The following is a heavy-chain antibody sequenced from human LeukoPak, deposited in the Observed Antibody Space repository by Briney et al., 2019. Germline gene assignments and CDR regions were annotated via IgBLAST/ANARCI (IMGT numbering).Heavy chain of an antibody. Sequence: SETLSLTCTVSGGSISSGGYCWSWLRQPPGKGLEWIGYIYHSGSTYYHPSLKSRVTISVDRSKNQFSLKLSSVTAADTAVYYCARAGTTVVPDAFDIWGQGTMVTVSS. D-gene: IGHD4-23*01. CDR1: GGSISSGGYC. CDR2: IYHSGST. J-gene: IGHJ3*02. V-gene: IGHV4-30-2*01. CDR3: ARAGTTVVPDAFDI.